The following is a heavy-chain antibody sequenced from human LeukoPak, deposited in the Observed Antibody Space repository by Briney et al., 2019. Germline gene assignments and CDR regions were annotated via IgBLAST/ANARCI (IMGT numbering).Heavy chain of an antibody. Sequence: PGGSLRLACAASGFTFSSYGMHWVRQAPGKGLEWLAVIWYDGSNKYYADSVKGRFTISRDNSKNTLYLQMNSLRAEDTAVYYCAIEGELMTYNWFDPWGQGTLVTVSS. D-gene: IGHD3-16*01. CDR3: AIEGELMTYNWFDP. J-gene: IGHJ5*02. CDR1: GFTFSSYG. V-gene: IGHV3-33*01. CDR2: IWYDGSNK.